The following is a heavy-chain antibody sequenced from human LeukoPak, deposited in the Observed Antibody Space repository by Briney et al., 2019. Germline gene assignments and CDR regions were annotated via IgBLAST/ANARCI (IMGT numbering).Heavy chain of an antibody. CDR2: INPSGGST. J-gene: IGHJ4*02. Sequence: ASVKVSCKASGYTFTSYYMHWVRQAPGQGLEWMGIINPSGGSTSYAQKFQGRVTMTRDMSTSTVYMELSSLRSEDTAVYYCASLAGYSGSYYGYHDYWGQGTLVTVSS. CDR1: GYTFTSYY. V-gene: IGHV1-46*01. D-gene: IGHD1-26*01. CDR3: ASLAGYSGSYYGYHDY.